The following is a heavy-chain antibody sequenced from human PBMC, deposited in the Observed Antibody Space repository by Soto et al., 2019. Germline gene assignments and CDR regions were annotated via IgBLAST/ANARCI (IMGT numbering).Heavy chain of an antibody. V-gene: IGHV3-30*14. D-gene: IGHD6-25*01. Sequence: PGGSLRLSCAASGFTFSSYAMHWVRQAPGKGLEWVAVIYSGGYTAYGDSVKGRFTISRDNSKNTLYLQMNSLRADDTAVYYCAPQRGGGGYWGRGTLVTVSS. J-gene: IGHJ4*02. CDR2: IYSGGYT. CDR1: GFTFSSYA. CDR3: APQRGGGGY.